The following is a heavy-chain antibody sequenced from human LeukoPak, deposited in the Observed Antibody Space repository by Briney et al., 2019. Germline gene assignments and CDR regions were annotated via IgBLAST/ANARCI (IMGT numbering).Heavy chain of an antibody. V-gene: IGHV3-53*01. D-gene: IGHD3-16*01. CDR2: IYSGGTT. Sequence: PGGSLRLSCAASGLIVSRYYMSWVRQAPGKGLEWVSIIYSGGTTYYADSVKGRFTISRDNSKNKLYFEMNGVRAEDTAMYYCGRVLYELSWDVFDIWGPGTMVTVSS. J-gene: IGHJ3*02. CDR3: GRVLYELSWDVFDI. CDR1: GLIVSRYY.